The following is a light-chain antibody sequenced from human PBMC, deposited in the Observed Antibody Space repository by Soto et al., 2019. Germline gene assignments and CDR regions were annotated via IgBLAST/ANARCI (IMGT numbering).Light chain of an antibody. Sequence: QSALTQPASVSGSPGQSITISCTGTTSDVGYYNLVSWYQHYPGKAPKLVIYEDTKRPSGVSNRFSGSRTGSTASLTISGLQAEDEADYSCCSYAGSRTFVFGTGTKLTVL. J-gene: IGLJ1*01. CDR2: EDT. CDR3: CSYAGSRTFV. CDR1: TSDVGYYNL. V-gene: IGLV2-23*01.